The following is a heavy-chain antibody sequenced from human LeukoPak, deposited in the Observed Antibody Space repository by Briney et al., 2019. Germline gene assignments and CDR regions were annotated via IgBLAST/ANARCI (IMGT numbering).Heavy chain of an antibody. CDR3: ARDGVAGSSDAFDL. V-gene: IGHV1-2*02. D-gene: IGHD6-19*01. J-gene: IGHJ3*01. CDR2: INPNSGGP. CDR1: GYTFTDYY. Sequence: ASVKVSCKASGYTFTDYYIHWVRQAPGQGLEWMGYINPNSGGPHYSQKFQGRVTMTGDTSISTAYMGLSRLTYDDTAVYYCARDGVAGSSDAFDLWGQGTMVTVSS.